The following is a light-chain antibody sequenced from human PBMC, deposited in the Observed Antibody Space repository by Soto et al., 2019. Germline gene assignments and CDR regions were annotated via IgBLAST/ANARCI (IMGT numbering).Light chain of an antibody. V-gene: IGKV3-20*01. J-gene: IGKJ3*01. Sequence: EIVLTQSPGTLSLSPGERATLSCGASQSVSSSYLAWYQQKPGQAPRLLIYGASSRATGIPDRFSGSGYETDFTLPISRLEPEDFAVYYCRQFGSSPPFTFGPGPTVDIK. CDR2: GAS. CDR1: QSVSSSY. CDR3: RQFGSSPPFT.